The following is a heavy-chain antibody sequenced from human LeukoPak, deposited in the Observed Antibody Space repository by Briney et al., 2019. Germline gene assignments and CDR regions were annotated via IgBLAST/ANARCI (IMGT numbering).Heavy chain of an antibody. J-gene: IGHJ3*02. D-gene: IGHD2-2*01. Sequence: ASVKVSCKASGYTFTSYGISWVRQAPGQGLEWMGWISAYNGNTNYAQKLQGRVTMTTDTSTSTAYMELRSLRSDDTAVYYCARLIVVVPAALDAFDSWGQGTMVTVSS. CDR3: ARLIVVVPAALDAFDS. V-gene: IGHV1-18*04. CDR2: ISAYNGNT. CDR1: GYTFTSYG.